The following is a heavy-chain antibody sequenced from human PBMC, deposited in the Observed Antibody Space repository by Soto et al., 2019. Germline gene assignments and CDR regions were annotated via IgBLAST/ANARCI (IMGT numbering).Heavy chain of an antibody. D-gene: IGHD5-18*01. CDR3: ARQAAGPYSYAYDC. Sequence: GGSLKLSCAASGFTFSSYSMNWVSPAPGKGLEWVSYISSSSSTIYYADSVKGRFTISVDTSKNQFSLKLSSVTAADTAVYYCARQAAGPYSYAYDCWGQGTLVTVSS. CDR1: GFTFSSYS. CDR2: ISSSSSTI. J-gene: IGHJ4*02. V-gene: IGHV3-48*01.